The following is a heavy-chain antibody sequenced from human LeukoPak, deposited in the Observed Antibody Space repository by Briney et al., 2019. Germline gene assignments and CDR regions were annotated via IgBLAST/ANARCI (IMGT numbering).Heavy chain of an antibody. CDR1: GFTFSRYG. V-gene: IGHV3-33*01. Sequence: GGSLRLSCAASGFTFSRYGMHWVRQAPGKGLEWVAVIWYDGCNTYYADSVKGRFAVSRDNSKNTLYLQMDSLRAEDTAVYYCARPSDGHYAQGGYFDYWGQGTLVTVSS. CDR2: IWYDGCNT. J-gene: IGHJ4*02. D-gene: IGHD4-17*01. CDR3: ARPSDGHYAQGGYFDY.